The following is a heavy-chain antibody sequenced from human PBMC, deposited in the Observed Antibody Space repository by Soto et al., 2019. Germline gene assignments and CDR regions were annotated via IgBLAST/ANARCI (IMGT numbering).Heavy chain of an antibody. V-gene: IGHV4-38-2*01. CDR2: VDHTEST. Sequence: SETLSLTCEVSGYSISSGYFWGWIRQPPGKGLEWIGAVDHTESTYYNPSLKSRVTISIDTSRNLFSLKLKSVTAVDTAVYYCARAMHAGFTHYFDPWGQGTLVTVSS. D-gene: IGHD1-26*01. J-gene: IGHJ5*02. CDR1: GYSISSGYF. CDR3: ARAMHAGFTHYFDP.